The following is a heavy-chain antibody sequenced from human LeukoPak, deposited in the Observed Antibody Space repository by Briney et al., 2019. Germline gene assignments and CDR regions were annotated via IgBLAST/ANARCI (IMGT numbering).Heavy chain of an antibody. CDR2: ISWNSGSI. Sequence: GRSLRLSCAASGFTFDDYAMHWVRQAPGKGLEWVSGISWNSGSIGYADSVKGRFTISRDNAKNSLYLQMNSLRAEDTALYYCAKDVIAAASHYYYYGMDVWGQGTTVTVSS. CDR1: GFTFDDYA. V-gene: IGHV3-9*01. D-gene: IGHD6-13*01. CDR3: AKDVIAAASHYYYYGMDV. J-gene: IGHJ6*02.